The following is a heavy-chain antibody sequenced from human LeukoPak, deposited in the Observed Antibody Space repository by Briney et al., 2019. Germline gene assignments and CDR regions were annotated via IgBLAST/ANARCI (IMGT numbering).Heavy chain of an antibody. Sequence: GSLRLSCAASGFTFSSYAMSWVRQAPGKGLEWVSAISGSGGSTYYADSVKGRFTISRDNSKNTLYLQMNSLRAEDTAVYYCAKGPYPYCSGGSCYLDYWGQGTLVTVSS. CDR1: GFTFSSYA. V-gene: IGHV3-23*01. CDR2: ISGSGGST. D-gene: IGHD2-15*01. CDR3: AKGPYPYCSGGSCYLDY. J-gene: IGHJ4*02.